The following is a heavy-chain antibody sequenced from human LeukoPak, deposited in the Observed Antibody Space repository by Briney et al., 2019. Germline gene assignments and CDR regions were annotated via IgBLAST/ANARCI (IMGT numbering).Heavy chain of an antibody. V-gene: IGHV3-20*04. CDR1: GFTFDDYG. J-gene: IGHJ4*02. D-gene: IGHD3-3*01. Sequence: PGGSLRLSCAASGFTFDDYGMSWVRQAPGKGLEWVSGINWNGGSTGYADSVKGRFTTSRDNAKNSLYLQMNSLRAEDTALYYCARVSTIFGVSGGFDYWGQGTLVTVSS. CDR2: INWNGGST. CDR3: ARVSTIFGVSGGFDY.